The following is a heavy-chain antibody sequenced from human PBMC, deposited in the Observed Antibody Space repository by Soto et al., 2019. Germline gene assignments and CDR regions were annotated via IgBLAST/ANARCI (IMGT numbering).Heavy chain of an antibody. J-gene: IGHJ6*02. CDR3: ARTYYYGSGYPNYYYYGMDV. CDR1: GRSISSSSYY. V-gene: IGHV4-39*01. CDR2: VYYSGST. Sequence: PSDTLSPTCTVSGRSISSSSYYWGWIRQPPGKGLEWIGSVYYSGSTYYNPSLKSRVTISVDTSKNQFSLKLSSVTAADTAVYYCARTYYYGSGYPNYYYYGMDVWGQGTTVT. D-gene: IGHD3-10*01.